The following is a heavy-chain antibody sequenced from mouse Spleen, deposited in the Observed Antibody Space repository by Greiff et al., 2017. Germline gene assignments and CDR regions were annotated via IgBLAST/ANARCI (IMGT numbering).Heavy chain of an antibody. CDR3: ARGNWDWFAY. V-gene: IGHV5-17*01. Sequence: DVQLVESGGGLVKPGGSLKLSCAASGFTFSDYGMHWVRQAPEKGLEWVAYISSGSSTIYYADTVKGRFTISRDNAKNTLFLQMTSLRSEDTAMYYCARGNWDWFAYWGQGTLVTVSA. CDR1: GFTFSDYG. D-gene: IGHD4-1*01. J-gene: IGHJ3*01. CDR2: ISSGSSTI.